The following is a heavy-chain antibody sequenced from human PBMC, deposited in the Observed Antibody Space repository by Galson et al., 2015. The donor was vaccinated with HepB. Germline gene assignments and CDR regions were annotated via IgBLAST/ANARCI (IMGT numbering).Heavy chain of an antibody. Sequence: SVKVSCKASGYTFTSYGISWVRQAPGQGLEWMGWINTYNGDTNFAQKFQGRVTMTTDTSTSTAYMELRTLTSDDTAVYFCARDGSGNWGDYWGQGTLVTVFS. CDR1: GYTFTSYG. D-gene: IGHD3-10*01. CDR2: INTYNGDT. V-gene: IGHV1-18*04. J-gene: IGHJ4*02. CDR3: ARDGSGNWGDY.